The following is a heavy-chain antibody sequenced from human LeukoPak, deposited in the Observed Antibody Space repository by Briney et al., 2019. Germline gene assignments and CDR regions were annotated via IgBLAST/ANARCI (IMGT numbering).Heavy chain of an antibody. CDR2: ISGSGGST. Sequence: PGGSLRLSCAASGFTVSSNYMSWVRQAPGKGLEWVSAISGSGGSTYYADFVKGRFTISRDNSKNTLYLQMNSLRAEDTAVYYCAKAGSGWYRLYYFDYWGQGTLVTVSS. J-gene: IGHJ4*02. D-gene: IGHD6-19*01. V-gene: IGHV3-23*01. CDR3: AKAGSGWYRLYYFDY. CDR1: GFTVSSNY.